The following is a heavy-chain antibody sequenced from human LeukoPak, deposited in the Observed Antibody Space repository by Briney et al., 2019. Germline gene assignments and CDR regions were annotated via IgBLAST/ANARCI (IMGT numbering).Heavy chain of an antibody. CDR3: ARAAAAPEGY. CDR2: ISSSSSYI. CDR1: GFTFSSYS. V-gene: IGHV3-21*01. J-gene: IGHJ4*02. Sequence: GGSLRLSCAASGFTFSSYSINWVRQAPGRGLEWVSSISSSSSYIYYADSVKGRFTISRDNAKNSLYLQMNSLRAEDTAVYYCARAAAAPEGYWSQGTLVTVSS. D-gene: IGHD6-13*01.